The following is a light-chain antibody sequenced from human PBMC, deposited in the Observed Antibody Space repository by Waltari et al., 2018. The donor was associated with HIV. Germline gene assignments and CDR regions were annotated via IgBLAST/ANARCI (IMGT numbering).Light chain of an antibody. CDR1: SSDVGNYNL. Sequence: QSALTQPASLSGSPGQSITISCTGTSSDVGNYNLVSWYQQHPGHAPKLIIYEVNKPPSGVSNRFSASKSGNTASLTIFGLQPEDGADYYCCSYSGGSTYWVFGGGTKLTVL. V-gene: IGLV2-23*02. J-gene: IGLJ3*02. CDR2: EVN. CDR3: CSYSGGSTYWV.